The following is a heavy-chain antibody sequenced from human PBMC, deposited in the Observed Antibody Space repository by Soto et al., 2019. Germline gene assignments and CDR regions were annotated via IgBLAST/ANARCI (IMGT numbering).Heavy chain of an antibody. CDR3: ARSQGSSTSLEIYYYYYYGMDV. J-gene: IGHJ6*02. Sequence: QVQLVQSGAAVKKPGSSVKVSCKASGGTFSSYAISWVRQAPGQGLEWMGGIIPISGTANYAQKFQGRVTITADESTSTADMELSSLRSEDTAVYYCARSQGSSTSLEIYYYYYYGMDVWGQGTTVTVAS. V-gene: IGHV1-69*01. CDR1: GGTFSSYA. D-gene: IGHD2-2*01. CDR2: IIPISGTA.